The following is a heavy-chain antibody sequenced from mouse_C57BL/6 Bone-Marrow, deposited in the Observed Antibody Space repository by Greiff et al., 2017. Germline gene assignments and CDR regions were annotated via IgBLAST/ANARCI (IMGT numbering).Heavy chain of an antibody. Sequence: VQLQQSGAELVRPGTSVKMSCKASGYTFTNYWIGWAKQRPGHGLEWIGDIYPGGGYTNYNEKFKGKATLTADKSSSAAYMQFSSLTSEDSAIYYCARKGKYSNYLYAMDYWGQGTSGTVSS. J-gene: IGHJ4*01. CDR1: GYTFTNYW. D-gene: IGHD2-5*01. V-gene: IGHV1-63*01. CDR2: IYPGGGYT. CDR3: ARKGKYSNYLYAMDY.